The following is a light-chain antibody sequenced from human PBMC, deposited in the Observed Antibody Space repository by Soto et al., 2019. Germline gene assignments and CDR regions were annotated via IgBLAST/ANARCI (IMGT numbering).Light chain of an antibody. J-gene: IGKJ1*01. Sequence: EIVLTQSPGTLSLSPGERATLSCRASQRVGSNYLAWYQQKPGQAPRLLIYGASNRATGIPDRFSGSGSGTDFTLTISRLEPEDFAVYYCHQYGSSPRTFGQGTKVDIK. CDR1: QRVGSNY. CDR2: GAS. V-gene: IGKV3-20*01. CDR3: HQYGSSPRT.